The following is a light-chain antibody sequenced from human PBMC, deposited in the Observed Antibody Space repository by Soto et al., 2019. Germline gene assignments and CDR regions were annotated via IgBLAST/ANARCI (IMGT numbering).Light chain of an antibody. CDR3: QQYKSFLGT. J-gene: IGKJ1*01. Sequence: DIQMTQSPSTLSASVGDRVTFTCRASQSASSWEAWYQQKPGKAPNLLITKASSLESGVPSRFSGSGTGTEFTLNITGLHPDEFATYYCQQYKSFLGTFGQGTKVEIK. V-gene: IGKV1-5*03. CDR2: KAS. CDR1: QSASSW.